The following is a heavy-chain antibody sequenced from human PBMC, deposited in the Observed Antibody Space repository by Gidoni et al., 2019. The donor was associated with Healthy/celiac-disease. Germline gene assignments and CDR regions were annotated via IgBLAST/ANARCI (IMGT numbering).Heavy chain of an antibody. CDR2: ISAYNGKT. CDR3: ARDEGTVVTPEDSYFDY. Sequence: QVQLVQSGAEVKKPGASVKVSCKASGYTFTSYAITWVRQAPGQGLEWMGWISAYNGKTIYAQKLQGRVTMTTDKSTSTAYMELRSLRSDDTAVYYCARDEGTVVTPEDSYFDYWGQGTLVTVSS. J-gene: IGHJ4*02. D-gene: IGHD2-21*02. CDR1: GYTFTSYA. V-gene: IGHV1-18*01.